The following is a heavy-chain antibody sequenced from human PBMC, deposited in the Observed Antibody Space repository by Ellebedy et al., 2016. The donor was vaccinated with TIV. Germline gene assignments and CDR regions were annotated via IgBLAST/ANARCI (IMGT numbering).Heavy chain of an antibody. D-gene: IGHD6-19*01. V-gene: IGHV6-1*01. CDR3: ARYNSGWKIFDY. J-gene: IGHJ4*02. Sequence: MPSETLSLTCAISGDSVSSNSPTRNWIRQSPSRGLEWLGRTYYRSKWYYEYAVSVYSRITINPDTSKNQFTLQLNSVTPEDTAVYYCARYNSGWKIFDYWGQGTLVTVSS. CDR1: GDSVSSNSPT. CDR2: TYYRSKWYY.